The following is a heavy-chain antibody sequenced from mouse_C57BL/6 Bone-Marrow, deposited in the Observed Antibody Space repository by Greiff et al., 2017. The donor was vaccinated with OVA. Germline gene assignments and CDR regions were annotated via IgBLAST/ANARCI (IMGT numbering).Heavy chain of an antibody. CDR3: ARTAQVSWFAY. V-gene: IGHV1-62-3*01. J-gene: IGHJ3*01. Sequence: QVHVKQPGAELVKPGASVKLSCKASGYTFTSYWMHWVKQRPGRGLEWIGRIDPNSGGTKYNEKFKGKATLTADKSSSTAYMQLSSLTSEDSAVYFGARTAQVSWFAYWGQGTLVTVSA. CDR1: GYTFTSYW. D-gene: IGHD3-2*02. CDR2: IDPNSGGT.